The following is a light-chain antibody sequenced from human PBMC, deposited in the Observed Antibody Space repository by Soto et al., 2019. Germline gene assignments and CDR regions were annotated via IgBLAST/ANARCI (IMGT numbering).Light chain of an antibody. J-gene: IGKJ5*01. CDR3: MQGTHWPPIT. CDR1: QSLVYSDGNTY. CDR2: KVS. Sequence: DVVMTQSPLSLPVTLGQPASISCRSSQSLVYSDGNTYLNWFQQRPGQSPRRLIYKVSNRDSGVPERFGGSGSVTDFTLKISRVDAEDVGVYYCMQGTHWPPITFGQGTRLEIK. V-gene: IGKV2-30*01.